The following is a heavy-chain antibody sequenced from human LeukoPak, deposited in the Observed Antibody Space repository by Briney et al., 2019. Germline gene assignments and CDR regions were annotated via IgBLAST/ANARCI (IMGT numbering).Heavy chain of an antibody. D-gene: IGHD2-2*01. J-gene: IGHJ5*02. CDR3: ARNIVVVPAASFWFDP. V-gene: IGHV4-59*12. Sequence: SETLSLTCTVSGGSISSYYWSWIRQPPGKGLEWIGYISYSGSTYYNPSLKSRVTISVDTSKNQFSLKLSSVTAADTAVYYCARNIVVVPAASFWFDPWGQGTLVTVSS. CDR1: GGSISSYY. CDR2: ISYSGST.